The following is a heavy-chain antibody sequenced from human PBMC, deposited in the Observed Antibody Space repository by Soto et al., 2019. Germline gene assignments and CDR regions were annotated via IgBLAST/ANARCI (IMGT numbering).Heavy chain of an antibody. J-gene: IGHJ4*02. Sequence: QVQLQESGPGLVKPSGTLSVTCDVSGGSISSRDWWTWVRQAPGKGLVWIGKIYHGGGTNYSPSLMSRVTMSIDKSRKSFSLDLSSVTAADTAVYFCAAGNVDSMLESWGRGTLVTVSS. D-gene: IGHD3-3*01. CDR3: AAGNVDSMLES. CDR1: GGSISSRDW. CDR2: IYHGGGT. V-gene: IGHV4-4*02.